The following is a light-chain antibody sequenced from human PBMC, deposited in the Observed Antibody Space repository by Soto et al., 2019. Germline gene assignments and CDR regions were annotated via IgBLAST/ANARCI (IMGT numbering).Light chain of an antibody. CDR1: SSDVGSYNL. CDR2: EVS. V-gene: IGLV2-23*02. J-gene: IGLJ1*01. CDR3: CSYAGGSTLNV. Sequence: QSALTQPASVSGSPGQSITISCTGTSSDVGSYNLVSWYQQHPGKAPKLMICEVSKRPSGVSNRFSGSKSGNTASLTISGLQAEDEADYYCCSYAGGSTLNVFGTGTKLTVL.